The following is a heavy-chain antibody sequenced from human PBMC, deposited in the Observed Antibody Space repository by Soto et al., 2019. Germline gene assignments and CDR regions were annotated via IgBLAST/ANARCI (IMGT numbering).Heavy chain of an antibody. CDR3: ARDFAYFDS. V-gene: IGHV4-61*01. CDR1: GGSFKSGSYS. Sequence: QVQLQESGPGLVKPSETLSLTCNVSGGSFKSGSYSWSWIRQPPGKGLEWIGYVYHTGRTSYNPSLQRRVSISMDTSKNQFSLNLDSVTAADTAVYFCARDFAYFDSWGQGTLVTVSS. D-gene: IGHD3-3*01. J-gene: IGHJ4*02. CDR2: VYHTGRT.